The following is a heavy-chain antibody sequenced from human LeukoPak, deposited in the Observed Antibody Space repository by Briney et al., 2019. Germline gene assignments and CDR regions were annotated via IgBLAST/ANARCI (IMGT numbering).Heavy chain of an antibody. CDR1: GGSFSGYY. CDR2: IYYSGRT. CDR3: ARSQDCNADCYSFDY. Sequence: SETLSLTCAVYGGSFSGYYWSWIRQPPGKGLEWIGYIYYSGRTNYNPSLKSRVTISVDTSKNQFSLQLSSVTAADTAVYYCARSQDCNADCYSFDYWGQGALVTVSS. V-gene: IGHV4-59*01. D-gene: IGHD2-21*02. J-gene: IGHJ4*02.